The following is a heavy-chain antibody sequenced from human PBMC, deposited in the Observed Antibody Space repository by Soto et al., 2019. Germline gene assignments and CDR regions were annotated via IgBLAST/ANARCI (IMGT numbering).Heavy chain of an antibody. CDR1: GGSFSGYY. CDR2: INHSGST. V-gene: IGHV4-34*01. Sequence: PSETLSLTCAVYGGSFSGYYWSWTRQPPGKGLEWIGEINHSGSTNYNPSLKSRVTISVDTSKNQFSLKLSSVTAADTAVYYCARGSVGCSSTSCYKGRYYGMDVWGQGTTVTVS. J-gene: IGHJ6*02. D-gene: IGHD2-2*02. CDR3: ARGSVGCSSTSCYKGRYYGMDV.